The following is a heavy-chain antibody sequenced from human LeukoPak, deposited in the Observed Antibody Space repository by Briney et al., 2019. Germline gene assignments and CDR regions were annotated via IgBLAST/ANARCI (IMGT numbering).Heavy chain of an antibody. CDR3: AKDITDRIAAAGDY. J-gene: IGHJ4*02. CDR2: ISWNSGSI. V-gene: IGHV3-9*01. D-gene: IGHD6-13*01. Sequence: PGRSLRLSCAASGFTFDDYAMHWVRQAPGKGLEWVSGISWNSGSIGYADSVKGRFTISRDNAKNSLYLQMNSLRAEDTALYYCAKDITDRIAAAGDYWGQGTLVTVSS. CDR1: GFTFDDYA.